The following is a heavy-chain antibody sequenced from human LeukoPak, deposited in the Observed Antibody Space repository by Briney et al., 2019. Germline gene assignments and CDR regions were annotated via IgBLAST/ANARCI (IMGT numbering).Heavy chain of an antibody. Sequence: PGGSLRLSCAASGFTFSSYGMHWVRQAPGKGLEWVSSISSSSSYIYYADSVKGRFTISRDNAKNSLYLQMNSLRAEDTAVYYCARDTHYTYYYDSSGYSDAFDIWGQGTMVTVSS. V-gene: IGHV3-21*01. CDR2: ISSSSSYI. D-gene: IGHD3-22*01. J-gene: IGHJ3*02. CDR1: GFTFSSYG. CDR3: ARDTHYTYYYDSSGYSDAFDI.